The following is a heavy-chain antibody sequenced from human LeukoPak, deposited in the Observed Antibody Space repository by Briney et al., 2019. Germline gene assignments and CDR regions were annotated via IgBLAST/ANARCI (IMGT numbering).Heavy chain of an antibody. CDR2: IYYSGST. CDR1: GGSISSYY. Sequence: SETLSLTCTVSGGSISSYYWSWIRQPPGKGLEWIGYIYYSGSTNYNPSLKSLVTISVDTSKNQFSLKLSSVTAADTAVYYCARDSTRVSAFDIWGQGTMVTVSS. V-gene: IGHV4-59*01. CDR3: ARDSTRVSAFDI. D-gene: IGHD1-1*01. J-gene: IGHJ3*02.